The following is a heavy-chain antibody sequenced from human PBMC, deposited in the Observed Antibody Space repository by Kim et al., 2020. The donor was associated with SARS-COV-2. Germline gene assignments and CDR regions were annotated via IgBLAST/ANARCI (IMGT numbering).Heavy chain of an antibody. J-gene: IGHJ5*02. CDR3: AKDLRGSYSGGWFDP. V-gene: IGHV3-23*01. Sequence: DSVEGRFTISRDNSKNTLYLQMNRLRAEDTAVYYGAKDLRGSYSGGWFDPWGQGTLVTVSS. D-gene: IGHD1-26*01.